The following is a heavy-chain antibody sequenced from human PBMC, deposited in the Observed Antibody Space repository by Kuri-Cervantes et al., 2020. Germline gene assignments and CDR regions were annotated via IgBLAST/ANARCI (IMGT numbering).Heavy chain of an antibody. D-gene: IGHD6-13*01. CDR1: GFTFSSYG. CDR2: IKSKTDGGTT. CDR3: TTDLGIAAAGTDY. J-gene: IGHJ4*02. V-gene: IGHV3-15*01. Sequence: GGSLRLSCAASGFTFSSYGMHWVRQAPGKGLEWVGRIKSKTDGGTTDYAAPVKGRFTISRDDSKNTLYLQMNSLKTEDTAVYYCTTDLGIAAAGTDYWGQGTLVTVSS.